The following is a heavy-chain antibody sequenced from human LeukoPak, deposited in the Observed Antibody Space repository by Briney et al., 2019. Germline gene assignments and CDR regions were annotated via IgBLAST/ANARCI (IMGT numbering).Heavy chain of an antibody. Sequence: PSETLSLACAVYGGSFSGYYWSWIRQHPGKGLEWIGYIYYSGGTYYNPSLKSRVTISVDTSKNQFSLKLSSVTAADTAVYYCARAPSTLYYYYGMDVWGQGTTVTVSS. CDR1: GGSFSGYY. CDR2: IYYSGGT. V-gene: IGHV4-31*11. J-gene: IGHJ6*02. CDR3: ARAPSTLYYYYGMDV.